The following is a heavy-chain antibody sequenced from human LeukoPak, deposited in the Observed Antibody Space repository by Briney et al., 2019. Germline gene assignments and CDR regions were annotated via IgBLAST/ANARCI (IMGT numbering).Heavy chain of an antibody. CDR1: GFTFSSYE. Sequence: GGSLRLSCAASGFTFSSYEMNWVRQAPGKGLEWVSYISSSGSTRYYAESVKGRFTISRDNSKNSLYLQMNSLRAEDTAVYYCAREFDYGDYMDYWGQGTLVTVSS. CDR3: AREFDYGDYMDY. D-gene: IGHD4-17*01. CDR2: ISSSGSTR. J-gene: IGHJ4*02. V-gene: IGHV3-48*03.